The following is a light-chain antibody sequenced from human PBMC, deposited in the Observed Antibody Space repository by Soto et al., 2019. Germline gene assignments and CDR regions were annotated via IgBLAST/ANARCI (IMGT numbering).Light chain of an antibody. CDR2: EVA. CDR3: CSYAGSSTYV. J-gene: IGLJ1*01. CDR1: RSDVGSYNL. V-gene: IGLV2-23*02. Sequence: QSVLTQPASVSGSPGQSITISCTGTRSDVGSYNLVSWYQQYPGEAPKLMIYEVAKRPSGVSYRFSGSKSGNTASLTISGLQADDEADYNCCSYAGSSTYVCGTGTKLTVL.